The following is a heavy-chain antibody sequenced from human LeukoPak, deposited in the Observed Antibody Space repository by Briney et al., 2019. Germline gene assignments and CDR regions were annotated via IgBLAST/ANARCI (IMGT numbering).Heavy chain of an antibody. J-gene: IGHJ4*02. D-gene: IGHD3-22*01. CDR1: GYTFTSYG. Sequence: GAAVKVSCKASGYTFTSYGISWVRQAPGQGLEWMGWISAYNGNTNYAQKLQGRVTMTTDTSTSTAYMELRSLRSDDTAVYYCARESPSYDSSGYENFDYWGRGTLVTVSS. CDR2: ISAYNGNT. CDR3: ARESPSYDSSGYENFDY. V-gene: IGHV1-18*04.